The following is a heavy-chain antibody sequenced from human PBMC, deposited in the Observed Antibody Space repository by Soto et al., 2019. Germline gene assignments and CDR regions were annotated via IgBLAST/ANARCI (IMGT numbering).Heavy chain of an antibody. CDR2: IYYSGST. V-gene: IGHV4-59*01. J-gene: IGHJ4*02. D-gene: IGHD6-13*01. CDR3: ARIIAAAGMISNYFDY. Sequence: SETLSLTCTVSGGSISSYYWSWIRQPPGKGLEWIGYIYYSGSTNYNPSLKSRVTISVDTSKNQFSLKLSSVTAADTAVYYCARIIAAAGMISNYFDYWGQGTLVTVS. CDR1: GGSISSYY.